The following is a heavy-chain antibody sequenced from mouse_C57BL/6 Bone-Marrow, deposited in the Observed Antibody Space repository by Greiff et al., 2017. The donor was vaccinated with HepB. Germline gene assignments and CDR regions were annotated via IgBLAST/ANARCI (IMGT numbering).Heavy chain of an antibody. J-gene: IGHJ2*01. D-gene: IGHD1-1*01. CDR3: ARERITTVVATYYFDY. Sequence: QVQLQQPGAELVMPGASVKLSCKASGYTFTSYWMHWVKQRPGQGLEWIGEIDPSDSYTNYNQKFKGKSTLTVDKSSSTAYMQLSSLTSEDSAVYYCARERITTVVATYYFDYWGQGTTLTVSS. CDR2: IDPSDSYT. CDR1: GYTFTSYW. V-gene: IGHV1-69*01.